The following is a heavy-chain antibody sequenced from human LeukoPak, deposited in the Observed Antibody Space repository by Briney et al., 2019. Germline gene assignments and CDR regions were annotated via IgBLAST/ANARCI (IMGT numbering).Heavy chain of an antibody. CDR1: GCSISSSNW. V-gene: IGHV4-4*02. CDR2: IYHSGST. CDR3: ARSGVAVTDYFDY. D-gene: IGHD2-21*02. J-gene: IGHJ4*02. Sequence: PSETLSLTCAVSGCSISSSNWWSWVRQPPGKGLEWIGEIYHSGSTNYNPSLKSRVTISVDKSKNQFSLKLSSVTAADTAVYYCARSGVAVTDYFDYWGQGTLVTVSS.